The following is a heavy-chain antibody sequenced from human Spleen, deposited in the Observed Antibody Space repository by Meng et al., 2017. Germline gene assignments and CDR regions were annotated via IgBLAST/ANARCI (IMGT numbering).Heavy chain of an antibody. CDR2: IRSKAGSFAT. CDR1: GGTFSASD. D-gene: IGHD1-1*01. V-gene: IGHV3-73*01. CDR3: TNDRLNH. Sequence: GGSLRLSCAVSGGTFSASDIHWVRQASGKGLEWVGRIRSKAGSFATAYPASVKGRFTISRDNAKNTLYLQMNSLRAEDTAVYYCTNDRLNHWGQGTLVTISS. J-gene: IGHJ1*01.